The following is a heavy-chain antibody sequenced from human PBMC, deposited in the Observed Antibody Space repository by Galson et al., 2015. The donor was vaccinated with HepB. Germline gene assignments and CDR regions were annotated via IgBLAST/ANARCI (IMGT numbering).Heavy chain of an antibody. CDR1: GGTFSSYA. J-gene: IGHJ3*02. CDR2: IIPIFGTA. V-gene: IGHV1-69*06. CDR3: ARAERTSGSLHDAFDI. Sequence: SVKVSCKASGGTFSSYAISWVRQAPGQGLEWMGGIIPIFGTANYAQKFQGRVTITADKSTSTAYMELSSLRSEDTAVYYCARAERTSGSLHDAFDIWGQGTMVTVSS. D-gene: IGHD1-26*01.